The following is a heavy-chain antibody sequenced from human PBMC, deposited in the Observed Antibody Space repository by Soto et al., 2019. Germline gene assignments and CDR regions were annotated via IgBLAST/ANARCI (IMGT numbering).Heavy chain of an antibody. V-gene: IGHV3-21*01. CDR3: ARDRGLWSYFDY. CDR2: ISSSSSYI. CDR1: GFTFSSYS. Sequence: GGSLRLSCAASGFTFSSYSMNWVRQAPGKGLEWVSSISSSSSYIYYADSVKGRFTISRDNAKNSLYLQMNSLRAEDTAVYYCARDRGLWSYFDYWGQGTLVTVSS. D-gene: IGHD5-18*01. J-gene: IGHJ4*02.